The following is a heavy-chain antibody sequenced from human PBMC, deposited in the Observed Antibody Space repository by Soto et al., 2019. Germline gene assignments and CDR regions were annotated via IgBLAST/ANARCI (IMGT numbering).Heavy chain of an antibody. CDR2: IYYSGST. Sequence: QVQLQESGPGLVKPPQTLSLTCTVSGGSISSGDYYWSWIRQHPGKGLEWIGYIYYSGSTYYNPSLKIRVTISVDTSKNQFSLKLSSVTAADTAVYYCARWWSGSRQGFDPWGQGTLVTVSS. V-gene: IGHV4-31*03. D-gene: IGHD3-3*01. J-gene: IGHJ5*02. CDR1: GGSISSGDYY. CDR3: ARWWSGSRQGFDP.